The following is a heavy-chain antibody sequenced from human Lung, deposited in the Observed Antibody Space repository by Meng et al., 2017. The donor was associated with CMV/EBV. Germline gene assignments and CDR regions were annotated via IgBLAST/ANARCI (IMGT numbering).Heavy chain of an antibody. Sequence: SXTXSLXCAVYGGSFSGYYWSWIRQPPGKGLEWIGEINHSGSTNYNPSLKSRVTISVDTSKNQFSLKLSSATAADTAVYYCARGGKDIVVVPAPIDYWGQGPLVTVSS. CDR3: ARGGKDIVVVPAPIDY. CDR1: GGSFSGYY. V-gene: IGHV4-34*01. J-gene: IGHJ4*02. CDR2: INHSGST. D-gene: IGHD2-2*01.